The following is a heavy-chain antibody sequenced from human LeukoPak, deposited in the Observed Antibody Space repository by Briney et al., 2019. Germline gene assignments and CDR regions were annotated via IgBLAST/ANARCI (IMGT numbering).Heavy chain of an antibody. CDR2: ISSSGSTI. Sequence: GGSLRLSCAASGFTFSSYEMNWVRQAPGKGLEWVSFISSSGSTIHYADFVRGRFTISRDNAKNSVYLQMNSLRAEDTAVYYCARDSGSYSDWGQGTLVTVSS. J-gene: IGHJ4*02. V-gene: IGHV3-48*03. D-gene: IGHD1-26*01. CDR1: GFTFSSYE. CDR3: ARDSGSYSD.